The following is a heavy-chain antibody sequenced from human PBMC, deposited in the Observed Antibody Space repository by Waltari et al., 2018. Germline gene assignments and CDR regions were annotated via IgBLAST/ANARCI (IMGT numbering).Heavy chain of an antibody. J-gene: IGHJ4*02. D-gene: IGHD2-15*01. CDR1: GRSLITTNYY. Sequence: QLQLQESGPGLVKPSETLSLTCTVAGRSLITTNYYWGWIRQPPGKGLDWIGNIYYSGRTYFNPSRKSRVTISVDTSKNQFSLKWTAVTAADTAVYYCVRGGWFPVVKDFDRWGQGTLVTVSS. V-gene: IGHV4-39*07. CDR3: VRGGWFPVVKDFDR. CDR2: IYYSGRT.